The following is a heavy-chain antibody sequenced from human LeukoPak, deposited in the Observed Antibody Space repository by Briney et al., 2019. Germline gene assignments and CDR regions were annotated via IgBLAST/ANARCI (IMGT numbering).Heavy chain of an antibody. J-gene: IGHJ4*02. CDR2: VYYTGST. CDR3: ARDFAYSSSSYFDY. Sequence: GSLRLSCSVSGGSVSNYYWSWIRQPPGKGLEWIGYVYYTGSTNYNPSLKSRVTMFEDKSKNQFSLRLYSVTVADTAVYYCARDFAYSSSSYFDYWGQGSLVTVSS. D-gene: IGHD6-6*01. V-gene: IGHV4-4*08. CDR1: GGSVSNYY.